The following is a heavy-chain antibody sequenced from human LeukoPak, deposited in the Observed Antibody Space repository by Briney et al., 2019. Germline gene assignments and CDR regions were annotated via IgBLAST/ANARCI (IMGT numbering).Heavy chain of an antibody. CDR1: GLTFSDYH. V-gene: IGHV3-11*01. D-gene: IGHD3-3*01. Sequence: PGGSLRLSCAASGLTFSDYHMSWIRQAPGKGLEWVSHISDNGRTKYYASSVQGRFTVSRDNAKNSLYLQMNSLRADDTAVYYCATVHFGYFTFWGQGTLVPVSS. CDR2: ISDNGRTK. CDR3: ATVHFGYFTF. J-gene: IGHJ4*02.